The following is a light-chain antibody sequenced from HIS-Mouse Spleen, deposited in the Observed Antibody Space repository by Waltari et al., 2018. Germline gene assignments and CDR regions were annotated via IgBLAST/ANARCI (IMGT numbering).Light chain of an antibody. V-gene: IGLV3-25*03. Sequence: SYELTQPPSVSVSPGQTARITCSGDALPKQYADWYQQKPGQAPVLVIYKDSERPSGIPERFSGSSSGTTVTLTISGVQAEDEADYYCQSADSSGTYGVGGGTKLTVL. CDR2: KDS. CDR3: QSADSSGTYG. CDR1: ALPKQY. J-gene: IGLJ2*01.